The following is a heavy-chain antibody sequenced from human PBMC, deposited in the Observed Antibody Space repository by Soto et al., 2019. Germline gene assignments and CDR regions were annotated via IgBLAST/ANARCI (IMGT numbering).Heavy chain of an antibody. CDR3: ARGGGSDSFDY. CDR2: INHLETT. CDR1: GASITFGGYS. J-gene: IGHJ4*02. V-gene: IGHV4-30-2*01. D-gene: IGHD1-26*01. Sequence: SETLSLTCTVSGASITFGGYSWSWIRQTPGKGLEWIGYINHLETTFYNPSFESRLTLSIDRAKNQFSLKLHSMSAADRAVYFCARGGGSDSFDYWGQGILVTV.